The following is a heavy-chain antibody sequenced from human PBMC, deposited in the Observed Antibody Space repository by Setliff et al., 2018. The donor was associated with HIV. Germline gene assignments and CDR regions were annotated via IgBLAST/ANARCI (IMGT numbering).Heavy chain of an antibody. J-gene: IGHJ3*02. CDR2: IIPIFGTA. D-gene: IGHD2-2*01. CDR1: GGTFSSYA. V-gene: IGHV1-69*13. Sequence: RASVKVSCKASGGTFSSYAISWVRQAPGQGLQWMGGIIPIFGTANYAQKFQGRVTITADESTSTAYMELSSLRSEDTAVYYCARDIGYCSSTSCYHAFDIWGQGTMVTVSS. CDR3: ARDIGYCSSTSCYHAFDI.